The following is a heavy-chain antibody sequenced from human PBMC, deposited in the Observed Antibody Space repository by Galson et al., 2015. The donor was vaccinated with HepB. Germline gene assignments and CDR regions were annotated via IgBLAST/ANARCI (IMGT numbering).Heavy chain of an antibody. V-gene: IGHV1-18*01. CDR3: ARVAPLVPVDY. CDR2: IRAYNGKT. Sequence: PVRVSGKAPGYTVTSYGSSWVLQAPGQGLEWMGWIRAYNGKTNYAQKLQGGVTMTTDTSTITVYMERRSLRSYDTAVYYCARVAPLVPVDYWGQGTLVTVSS. D-gene: IGHD2-2*01. CDR1: GYTVTSYG. J-gene: IGHJ4*02.